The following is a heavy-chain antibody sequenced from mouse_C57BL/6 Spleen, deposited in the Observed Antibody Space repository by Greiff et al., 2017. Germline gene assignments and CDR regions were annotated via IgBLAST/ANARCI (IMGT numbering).Heavy chain of an antibody. V-gene: IGHV3-6*01. CDR1: GYSITSGYY. CDR3: ASEDYDYERFAY. Sequence: EVQLVESGPGLVKPSQSLSLTCSVTGYSITSGYYWNWIRQFPGNKLEWMGYISYDGSNNYNPSLKNRISITRDTSKNQFFLKLNSVTTEDTATYYCASEDYDYERFAYWGQGTLVTVSA. CDR2: ISYDGSN. J-gene: IGHJ3*01. D-gene: IGHD2-4*01.